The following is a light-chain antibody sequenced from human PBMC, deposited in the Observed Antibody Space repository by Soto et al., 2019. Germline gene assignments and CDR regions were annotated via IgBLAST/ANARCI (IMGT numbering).Light chain of an antibody. V-gene: IGLV2-14*01. J-gene: IGLJ1*01. CDR1: SSDVGGYNY. CDR2: EVS. CDR3: SSYTSSSTPYV. Sequence: QSVLTQPSSMSGSPGQSITISCTGTSSDVGGYNYVSWYQHHPGNPPKLMIYEVSNRPSGVSSRFSGSRSGNTASLTISGLQAEDDAAYYCSSYTSSSTPYVFGTGTKLTVL.